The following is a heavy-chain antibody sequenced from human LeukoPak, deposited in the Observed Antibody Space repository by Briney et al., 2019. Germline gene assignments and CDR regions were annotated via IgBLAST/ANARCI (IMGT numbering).Heavy chain of an antibody. CDR2: IYYSGST. D-gene: IGHD6-19*01. V-gene: IGHV4-39*01. CDR3: ARHRIAVAALDY. Sequence: SETLSLTCTVSGGSISSYYWGWIRQPPGKGLEWIGSIYYSGSTYYNPSLKSRVTISVDTSKNQFSLKLSSVTAADTAVYYCARHRIAVAALDYWGQGTLVTVSS. J-gene: IGHJ4*02. CDR1: GGSISSYY.